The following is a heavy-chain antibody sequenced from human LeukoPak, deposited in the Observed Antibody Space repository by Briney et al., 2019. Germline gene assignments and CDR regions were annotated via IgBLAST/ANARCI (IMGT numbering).Heavy chain of an antibody. D-gene: IGHD5-18*01. J-gene: IGHJ4*02. Sequence: GGSLRLSCAASGLTFSSYAMSWVLQAPGKGLEWVSAISGSGGSTYYADSVKGRFTISRDNSKNTLYLQMNSLRAEGTAVYYCAKDSGYSYAHWGQGTLVTVSS. CDR2: ISGSGGST. V-gene: IGHV3-23*01. CDR3: AKDSGYSYAH. CDR1: GLTFSSYA.